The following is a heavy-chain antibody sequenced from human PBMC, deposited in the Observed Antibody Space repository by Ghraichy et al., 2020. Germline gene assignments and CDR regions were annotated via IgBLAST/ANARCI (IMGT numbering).Heavy chain of an antibody. CDR1: GFIFNNYA. V-gene: IGHV3-23*01. D-gene: IGHD3-10*01. Sequence: GGSLRLSCAASGFIFNNYAMSWARQAPGKGLEWVSSISGLSTHTYYADSVQGRFTISRDNSRNTLYLQMDSLRAEDTAKYYCAKGGWDYGSGRYYMDVWGKGTAVTVSS. J-gene: IGHJ6*03. CDR2: ISGLSTHT. CDR3: AKGGWDYGSGRYYMDV.